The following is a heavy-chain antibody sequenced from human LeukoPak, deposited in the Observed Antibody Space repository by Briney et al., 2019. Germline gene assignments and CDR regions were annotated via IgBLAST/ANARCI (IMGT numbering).Heavy chain of an antibody. Sequence: SETLSLTCTVSGGSISSYYWSWIRQPPGKGLEWIGYIYYRGSTNYNPSLKSRVTISVDTSKNQFSLKLSSVTAADTAVYYCARGRDGYNELDYWGQGTLVTVSS. J-gene: IGHJ4*02. CDR1: GGSISSYY. CDR2: IYYRGST. V-gene: IGHV4-59*01. D-gene: IGHD5-24*01. CDR3: ARGRDGYNELDY.